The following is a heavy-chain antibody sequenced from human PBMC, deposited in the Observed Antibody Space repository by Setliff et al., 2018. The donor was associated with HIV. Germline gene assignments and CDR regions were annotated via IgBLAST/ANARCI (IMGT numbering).Heavy chain of an antibody. D-gene: IGHD1-26*01. CDR2: IYTSRGT. J-gene: IGHJ5*02. Sequence: SETLSLTCTVSGGSISGYHWNWLRQTPGKGLEWIGYIYTSRGTNYNHSLRTRVTISVDTSKNQFSLKLTSVTAADTAVYYCARDGGLSITWEGPRSGFDPWGQGTLVTVSS. CDR3: ARDGGLSITWEGPRSGFDP. CDR1: GGSISGYH. V-gene: IGHV4-4*09.